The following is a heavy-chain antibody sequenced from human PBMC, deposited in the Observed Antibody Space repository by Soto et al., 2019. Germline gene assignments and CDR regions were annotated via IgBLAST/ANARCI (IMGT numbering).Heavy chain of an antibody. J-gene: IGHJ5*02. V-gene: IGHV3-30*18. CDR3: AKDLGGVAVAP. D-gene: IGHD2-8*02. Sequence: QVQLVESGGGVVQPGRSLRLSGAASGFAFSSYGLHWVRQAPGKGLERVSVISYDGSNKYYADSVKGRFTIPSENSKNTLYLQMNSLRAEDTAVYYCAKDLGGVAVAPWGQGTLVTVSS. CDR2: ISYDGSNK. CDR1: GFAFSSYG.